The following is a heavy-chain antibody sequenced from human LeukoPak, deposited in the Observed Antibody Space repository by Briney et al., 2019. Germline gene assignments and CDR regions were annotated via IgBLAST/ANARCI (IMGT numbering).Heavy chain of an antibody. Sequence: GGSLRLSCSASGFTFSSDWMKWVRQAPGKGLEWVSSISSSSSYIYYADSVKGRFTISRDNAKNSLYLQMNSLRAEDTAVYYCARDGYYYFWSGYYTGVNYYYYYMDVWGKGTTVTVSS. D-gene: IGHD3-3*01. CDR2: ISSSSSYI. V-gene: IGHV3-21*01. CDR3: ARDGYYYFWSGYYTGVNYYYYYMDV. J-gene: IGHJ6*03. CDR1: GFTFSSDW.